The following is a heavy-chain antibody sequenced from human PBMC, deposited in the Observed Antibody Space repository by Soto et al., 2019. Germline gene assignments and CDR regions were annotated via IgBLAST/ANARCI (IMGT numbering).Heavy chain of an antibody. V-gene: IGHV3-43*01. CDR2: ISWDGGST. CDR1: GFTFDDYT. CDR3: AKDSGPYYYYGMDV. D-gene: IGHD3-10*01. Sequence: GGSLRLSCAASGFTFDDYTMHWVRQAPGKGLEWVSLISWDGGSTYYADSVKGRFTISRDNSKNSLYLQMNSLRTEDTALYYCAKDSGPYYYYGMDVWGQGTTVTVSS. J-gene: IGHJ6*02.